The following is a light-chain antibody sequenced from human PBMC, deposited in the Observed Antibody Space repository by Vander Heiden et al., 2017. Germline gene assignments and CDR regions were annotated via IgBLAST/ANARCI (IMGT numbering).Light chain of an antibody. V-gene: IGLV1-40*01. CDR3: QSYDRSLSGSV. CDR1: SSNIGAGYD. Sequence: SVLTQPPSVSGAPGQRVTVSCTGSSSNIGAGYDVHWYQQFPGAAPKLLIFVNNIRPSGVPDRFSGSKSGASASLSITGLQADDEADYYCQSYDRSLSGSVFGTGTKVTVL. J-gene: IGLJ1*01. CDR2: VNN.